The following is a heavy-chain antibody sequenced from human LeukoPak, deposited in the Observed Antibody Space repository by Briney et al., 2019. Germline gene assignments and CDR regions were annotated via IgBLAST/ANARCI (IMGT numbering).Heavy chain of an antibody. D-gene: IGHD2-2*01. Sequence: SETLSLTRTVSGGSISSSSYYWGWIRQPPGKGLEWIGSIYYSGSTYYNPSLKSRVTISVDTSKNQFSLKLSSVTAADTAVYYCARLSRYCSSTSCFYYYYYMDVWGKGTTVTVSS. V-gene: IGHV4-39*01. CDR3: ARLSRYCSSTSCFYYYYYMDV. CDR2: IYYSGST. J-gene: IGHJ6*03. CDR1: GGSISSSSYY.